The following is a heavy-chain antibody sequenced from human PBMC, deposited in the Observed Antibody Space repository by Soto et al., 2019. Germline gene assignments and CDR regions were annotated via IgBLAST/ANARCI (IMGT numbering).Heavy chain of an antibody. CDR2: INAGNGNT. V-gene: IGHV1-3*01. J-gene: IGHJ6*03. CDR1: GYTFTSYA. D-gene: IGHD6-13*01. CDR3: ARGLGIGSSWEKYDYYMDV. Sequence: ASVKVSCKASGYTFTSYAMHWVRQAPGQRLEWMGWINAGNGNTKYSQKFQGRVTITRDTSTSTAYMELSSLRSEDTAAYYCARGLGIGSSWEKYDYYMDVWGKGTTVTVSS.